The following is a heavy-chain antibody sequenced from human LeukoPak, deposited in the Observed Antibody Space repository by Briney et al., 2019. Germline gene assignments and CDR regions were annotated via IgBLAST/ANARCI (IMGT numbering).Heavy chain of an antibody. CDR1: GFIFSTYA. CDR2: IYSGGST. J-gene: IGHJ4*02. D-gene: IGHD6-19*01. V-gene: IGHV3-66*01. Sequence: GGSLRLSCAASGFIFSTYAMHWVRQAPGKGLEWVSVIYSGGSTYYADSVKGRFTISRDNSKNTLYLQMNSLRAEDTAVYYCARGRAVAGIDYWGQGTLVTVSS. CDR3: ARGRAVAGIDY.